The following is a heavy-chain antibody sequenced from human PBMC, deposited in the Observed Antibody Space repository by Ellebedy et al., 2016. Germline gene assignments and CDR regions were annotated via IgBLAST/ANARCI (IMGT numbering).Heavy chain of an antibody. Sequence: SETLSLXXAVYGGSFSGYYWSWIRQPPGKGLEWIGEINHSGSTNYNPSLKSRVTISVDTSKNQISLKLSSVTAADTAVYYCARSSGGVIVIYPFDYWGQGTLVTVSS. J-gene: IGHJ4*02. CDR2: INHSGST. CDR3: ARSSGGVIVIYPFDY. V-gene: IGHV4-34*01. D-gene: IGHD3-16*02. CDR1: GGSFSGYY.